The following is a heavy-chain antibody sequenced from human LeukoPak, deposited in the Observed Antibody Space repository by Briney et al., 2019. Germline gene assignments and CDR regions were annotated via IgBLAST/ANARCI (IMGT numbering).Heavy chain of an antibody. CDR3: ARAGGYYDFWSGYPPDY. D-gene: IGHD3-3*01. CDR1: GYTFTGYY. CDR2: INPNSGGT. V-gene: IGHV1-2*02. Sequence: PVASVKVSCKASGYTFTGYYMHWVRQAPGQGLEWMGWINPNSGGTNYAQKFQGRVTMTRDTSISTAYMELGRLRSDDTAVYYCARAGGYYDFWSGYPPDYWGQGTLDTVSS. J-gene: IGHJ4*02.